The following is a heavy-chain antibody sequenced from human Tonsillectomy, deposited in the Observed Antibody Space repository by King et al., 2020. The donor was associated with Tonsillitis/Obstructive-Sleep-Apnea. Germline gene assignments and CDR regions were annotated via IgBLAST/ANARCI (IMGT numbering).Heavy chain of an antibody. D-gene: IGHD2-2*01. Sequence: TLKESGPTLVKPTQTLTLXCTFXGFSLSTSGVGVGWIRQPPGKALEWLXLIYWDDXKRXSPSLKSRLTITKDTSKNQVFLTMTNMDPVDTATYYCAHQDIVVVPAATKNEYYYYYMDVWGKGTTVTVSS. J-gene: IGHJ6*03. CDR2: IYWDDXK. V-gene: IGHV2-5*02. CDR3: AHQDIVVVPAATKNEYYYYYMDV. CDR1: GFSLSTSGVG.